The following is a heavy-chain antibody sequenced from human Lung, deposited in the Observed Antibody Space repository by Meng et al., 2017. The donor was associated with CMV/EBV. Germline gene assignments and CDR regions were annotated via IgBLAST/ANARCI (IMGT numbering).Heavy chain of an antibody. CDR2: IYPGDSDT. D-gene: IGHD1-1*01. CDR1: GYSFTTYW. V-gene: IGHV5-51*01. Sequence: GGSLRLXCQASGYSFTTYWIGWVRQMPGKGLEWMGIIYPGDSDTRYNPSFGGHVTISADKSLSTAYLQWSSLKASDTARYYCARLRDKVSQLVHSDIWGQGKXV. CDR3: ARLRDKVSQLVHSDI. J-gene: IGHJ3*02.